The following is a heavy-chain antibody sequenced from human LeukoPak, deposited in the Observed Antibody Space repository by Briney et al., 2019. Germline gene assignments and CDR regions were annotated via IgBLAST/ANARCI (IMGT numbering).Heavy chain of an antibody. CDR2: ISSGGGST. Sequence: GGSLRLSCAASGFTFSTYAMNWVRQAAGRGREWVSAISSGGGSTSYEASVKGRFTISRDNSKSTLYLQMNSLRAEDTALYYCAKGAGGYSYGYQDYWGLGTLVNVSS. D-gene: IGHD5-18*01. J-gene: IGHJ4*02. CDR3: AKGAGGYSYGYQDY. CDR1: GFTFSTYA. V-gene: IGHV3-23*01.